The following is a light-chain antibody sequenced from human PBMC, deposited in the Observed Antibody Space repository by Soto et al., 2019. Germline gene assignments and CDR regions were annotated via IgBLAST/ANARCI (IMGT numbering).Light chain of an antibody. CDR2: GVT. J-gene: IGLJ1*01. V-gene: IGLV2-11*01. CDR1: SSDVGNYNY. Sequence: QSVLTQPRSVSGSPGQSVTISCTGTSSDVGNYNYVSWYQQHPGKAPKVMIYGVTKRPSGVPDRFSGSKSGNSASLTISGLQAEDEADYYCRSYAGRYTYVFGTGTKLTVL. CDR3: RSYAGRYTYV.